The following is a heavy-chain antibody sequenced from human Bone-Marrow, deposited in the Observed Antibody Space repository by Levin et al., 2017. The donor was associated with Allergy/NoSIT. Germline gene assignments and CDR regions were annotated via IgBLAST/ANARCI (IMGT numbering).Heavy chain of an antibody. D-gene: IGHD6-25*01. CDR2: IYYSGST. J-gene: IGHJ6*03. V-gene: IGHV4-59*01. CDR1: GGSISRFY. Sequence: PSETLSLTCSVSGGSISRFYWSWVRQPPGKGLEWIGYIYYSGSTIYNPSLKSRVTISLDTSKSQFSLKLTSVTAADTALYYCARGDDPPARFYMDVWGEATSVTVSS. CDR3: ARGDDPPARFYMDV.